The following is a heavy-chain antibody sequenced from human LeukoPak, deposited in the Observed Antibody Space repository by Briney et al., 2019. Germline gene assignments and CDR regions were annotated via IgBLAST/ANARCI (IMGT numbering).Heavy chain of an antibody. V-gene: IGHV3-30*18. D-gene: IGHD5-12*01. CDR3: AKVGPLIVPTAYLDY. J-gene: IGHJ4*02. CDR1: GFTFSSYG. Sequence: GRSLRLSCAASGFTFSSYGMHWVRQAPVKGLEWVAVISYDGSNKYYADSVKGRFTISRDNSKNTLYLQMNSLRAEDTAVYYCAKVGPLIVPTAYLDYWGQGTLVTVSS. CDR2: ISYDGSNK.